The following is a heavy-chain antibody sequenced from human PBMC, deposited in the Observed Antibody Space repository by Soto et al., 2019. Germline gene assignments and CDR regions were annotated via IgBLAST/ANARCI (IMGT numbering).Heavy chain of an antibody. Sequence: GGALSLSCAASGYPLSSYWMSWVGQAPGKGLEWVANIKQDGSEKYYVDSVKGRFTISRDNAKNSLYLQMNSLRAEDTAVYYCARVDSGYDLFFGYWGQGTLVTVSS. V-gene: IGHV3-7*01. CDR1: GYPLSSYW. CDR3: ARVDSGYDLFFGY. CDR2: IKQDGSEK. D-gene: IGHD5-12*01. J-gene: IGHJ4*02.